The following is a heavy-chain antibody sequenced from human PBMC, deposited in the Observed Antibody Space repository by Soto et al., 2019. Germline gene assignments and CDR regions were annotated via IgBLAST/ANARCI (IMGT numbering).Heavy chain of an antibody. V-gene: IGHV4-30-4*01. D-gene: IGHD5-12*01. CDR3: ARVKATLYRHYYFDY. J-gene: IGHJ4*02. CDR1: GGTINSGDYF. Sequence: SETLSLTCSVSGGTINSGDYFWSWIRQPPGKGLEWIGSIFYTGSTYYSPSLKSRASMSMDTSKNPFSLRLRSLTAADTAVYFCARVKATLYRHYYFDYWGQGTPVTVSS. CDR2: IFYTGST.